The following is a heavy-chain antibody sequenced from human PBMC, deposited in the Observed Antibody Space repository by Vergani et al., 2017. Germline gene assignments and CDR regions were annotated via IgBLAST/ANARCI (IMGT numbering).Heavy chain of an antibody. V-gene: IGHV4-34*01. CDR1: GGSFSGYY. Sequence: QVQLQQWGAGLLKPSETLSLTCAVYGGSFSGYYWSWIRQPPGKGLEWIGEINHSGSTNYHPSLKSRVTISVDTSKNQFSLKLSSVTAADTAVYYCARDHPAGYYYYYGMDIWGQGTTVTVSS. J-gene: IGHJ6*02. CDR2: INHSGST. CDR3: ARDHPAGYYYYYGMDI.